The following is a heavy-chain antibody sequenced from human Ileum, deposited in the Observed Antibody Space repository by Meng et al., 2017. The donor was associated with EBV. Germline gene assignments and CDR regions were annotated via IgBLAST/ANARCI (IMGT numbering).Heavy chain of an antibody. CDR3: GRDQGRELINH. Sequence: HVQVQESGPGLVKPSGTLSLTCTVSGDSISSYIWWSWVRQPPGKGLEWIGEVYHRGDTNYNPSLKSRIDISVDKSKNQFYLGLFSVTAADTAVYYCGRDQGRELINHWGQGTLVTVSS. V-gene: IGHV4-4*02. CDR1: GDSISSYIW. CDR2: VYHRGDT. J-gene: IGHJ4*02. D-gene: IGHD1-7*01.